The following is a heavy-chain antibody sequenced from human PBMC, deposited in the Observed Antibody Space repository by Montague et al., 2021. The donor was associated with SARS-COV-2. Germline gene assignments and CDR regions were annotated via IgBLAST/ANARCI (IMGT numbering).Heavy chain of an antibody. CDR1: GGSITTYY. D-gene: IGHD4/OR15-4a*01. Sequence: SETLSLTCSVSGGSITTYYWSWVREPAGKGLEWIGRLSTSGSTNYNPSLNSRVTMSLDTSKNQVSLKLSSVTAADTAVYYCARDASSANSPANNWFDSWGQGTLVTVSS. CDR2: LSTSGST. V-gene: IGHV4-4*07. J-gene: IGHJ5*01. CDR3: ARDASSANSPANNWFDS.